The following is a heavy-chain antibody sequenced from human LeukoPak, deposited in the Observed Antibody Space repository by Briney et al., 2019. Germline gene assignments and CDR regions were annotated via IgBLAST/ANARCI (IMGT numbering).Heavy chain of an antibody. V-gene: IGHV3-23*01. D-gene: IGHD6-6*01. Sequence: GGSLRLSCAASGFTFSSYAMSWVRQAPGKGLEWVSAISGSGGSTYYADSVKGRFTISRDNSKNTLYLQMNSPRAEDTAVYYCAKDFSSSFGGTVDYWGQGTLVTVSS. CDR3: AKDFSSSFGGTVDY. CDR1: GFTFSSYA. J-gene: IGHJ4*02. CDR2: ISGSGGST.